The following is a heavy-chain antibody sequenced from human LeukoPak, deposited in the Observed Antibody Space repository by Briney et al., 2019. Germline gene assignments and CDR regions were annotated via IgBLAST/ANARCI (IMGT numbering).Heavy chain of an antibody. J-gene: IGHJ3*02. V-gene: IGHV3-7*01. Sequence: PGGSLRLSCAASGFTFSSYWMSWVRQAPGKGLEWVANIKQDGSEKYYVDSVKGRFTISRDNAKNSLYLQMNSLRAEDTVVYYRARDQKYSSSWGIWGQGTMVTVSS. D-gene: IGHD6-13*01. CDR1: GFTFSSYW. CDR3: ARDQKYSSSWGI. CDR2: IKQDGSEK.